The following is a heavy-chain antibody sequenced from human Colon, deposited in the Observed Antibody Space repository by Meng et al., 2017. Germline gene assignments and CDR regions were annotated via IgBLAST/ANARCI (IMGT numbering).Heavy chain of an antibody. Sequence: GQLVESGGGVVQPARSLRLSCAASGFNFTKYGMHWIRQAPGRGLEWVAAIWNDGDTTFYSDSVKGRFTISRDNSDNTLYLRMDGLSAEDTAIYYCARDPGSAWLAYYFDSWGQGTLVTVSS. CDR2: IWNDGDTT. D-gene: IGHD3-10*01. CDR3: ARDPGSAWLAYYFDS. CDR1: GFNFTKYG. V-gene: IGHV3-33*01. J-gene: IGHJ4*02.